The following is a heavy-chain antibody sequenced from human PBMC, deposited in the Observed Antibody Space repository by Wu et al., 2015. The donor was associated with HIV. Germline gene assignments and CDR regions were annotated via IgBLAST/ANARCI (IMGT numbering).Heavy chain of an antibody. CDR1: GGTFSSFA. D-gene: IGHD6-13*01. CDR2: IIPLFPTT. V-gene: IGHV1-69*12. Sequence: QVQLVQSGAEMKKPGSSVKVSCKASGGTFSSFAISWMRQAPGQGLEWMGGIIPLFPTTIYGQKFHGRVTITADETTSTSYMELSSLKFEDTAVYYCARVYSSTWYDFFDSWGQGTLVTVSS. CDR3: ARVYSSTWYDFFDS. J-gene: IGHJ4*02.